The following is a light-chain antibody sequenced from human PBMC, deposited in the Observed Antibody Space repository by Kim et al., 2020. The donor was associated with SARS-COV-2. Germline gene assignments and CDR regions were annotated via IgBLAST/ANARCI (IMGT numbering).Light chain of an antibody. V-gene: IGLV2-11*01. CDR2: DVS. Sequence: GQSVTISCTGTSSDVGGYNYVSWYQQHPGKAPKLMIHDVSKRPSGVPDRFSGSKSGNTASLTISGLQAEDEADYYCCSYAGSYTFVFGGGTKLTVL. CDR1: SSDVGGYNY. CDR3: CSYAGSYTFV. J-gene: IGLJ2*01.